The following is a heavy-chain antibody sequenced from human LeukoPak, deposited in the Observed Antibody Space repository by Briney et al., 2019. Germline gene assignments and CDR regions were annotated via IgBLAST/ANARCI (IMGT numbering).Heavy chain of an antibody. Sequence: GGSLRLSCAASGFTFDDYAMHWVRQAPGKGLEWVSGISWNSGSIGYADSVKGRFTISRDNAKNSLYLQMNSLRAEDTALYYCAKDVSGWYALDYWGQGTLVTVSS. CDR1: GFTFDDYA. CDR2: ISWNSGSI. J-gene: IGHJ4*02. D-gene: IGHD6-19*01. CDR3: AKDVSGWYALDY. V-gene: IGHV3-9*01.